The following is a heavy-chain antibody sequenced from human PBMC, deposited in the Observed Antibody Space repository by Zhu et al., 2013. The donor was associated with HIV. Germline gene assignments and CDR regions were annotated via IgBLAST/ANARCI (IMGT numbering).Heavy chain of an antibody. CDR2: VDPSNGNA. CDR1: GYTFTNDG. D-gene: IGHD4-17*01. J-gene: IGHJ4*02. CDR3: ARGALYGDSRWGFDY. V-gene: IGHV1-8*03. Sequence: QVQLVQSGPEVKKPGASVKVSCKASGYTFTNDGINWVRQATGHGLEWMGWVDPSNGNAGYAQKFQGRVTITRNISTSTVYMELSSLRSDDTAVYYCARGALYGDSRWGFDYWGQGTLVTVSS.